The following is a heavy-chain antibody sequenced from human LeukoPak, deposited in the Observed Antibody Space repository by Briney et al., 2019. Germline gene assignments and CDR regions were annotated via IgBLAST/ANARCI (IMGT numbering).Heavy chain of an antibody. V-gene: IGHV7-4-1*02. D-gene: IGHD4-17*01. CDR2: INTNTGNP. J-gene: IGHJ4*02. CDR1: GCTFTTYA. Sequence: GASVKVSCKTSGCTFTTYAINWVRQAPGQGLEWMGWINTNTGNPTYAQGFTGRFVFSLDTSVSTTYLQISSLKAEDTAIYYCARSNNDGDYLGVGFDYWGQGAPVTVSS. CDR3: ARSNNDGDYLGVGFDY.